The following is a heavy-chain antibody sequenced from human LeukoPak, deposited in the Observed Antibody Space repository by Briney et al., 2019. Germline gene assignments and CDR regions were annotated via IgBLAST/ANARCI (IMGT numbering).Heavy chain of an antibody. Sequence: GASVKVSCKASGYSFTGYFIHWVRHAPGQRLEWMGWINPSSGGTNSAQKFQGRVTMTRDTSISTAYMELSSLRSDDTAIYFCARVGGNDLALDYWGQGTLVTVSS. CDR1: GYSFTGYF. D-gene: IGHD5-12*01. J-gene: IGHJ4*02. CDR2: INPSSGGT. CDR3: ARVGGNDLALDY. V-gene: IGHV1-2*02.